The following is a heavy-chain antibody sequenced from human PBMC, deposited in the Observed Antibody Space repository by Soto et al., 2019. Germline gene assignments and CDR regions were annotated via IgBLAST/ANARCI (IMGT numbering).Heavy chain of an antibody. D-gene: IGHD6-13*01. CDR2: IWYDGSNK. J-gene: IGHJ6*02. V-gene: IGHV3-33*01. CDR3: ARDGQQLAPYALDV. Sequence: QVQLVESGGGVVQPGTSLRLSCTTSGFTFSNHVMHWVRQAPGKGLEWVAQIWYDGSNKYYADSVRGRFTISRDNSRNMLYVQMNGLRVEATAVYYCARDGQQLAPYALDVWGQGTSVTVSS. CDR1: GFTFSNHV.